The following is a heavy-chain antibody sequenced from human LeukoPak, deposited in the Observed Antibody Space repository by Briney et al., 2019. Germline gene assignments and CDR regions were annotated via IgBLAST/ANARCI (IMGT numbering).Heavy chain of an antibody. V-gene: IGHV3-23*01. J-gene: IGHJ4*02. CDR2: ITASGSST. CDR3: AKLRPLPKDY. D-gene: IGHD6-25*01. CDR1: GFTFSSYA. Sequence: GGSLRLSCAASGFTFSSYAMTWVRQAPGKGLEWVSTITASGSSTYDADSVKGRFTISRDSSKNTLYLQMGSLRAEDTAVYYCAKLRPLPKDYWGQGTLVTVSS.